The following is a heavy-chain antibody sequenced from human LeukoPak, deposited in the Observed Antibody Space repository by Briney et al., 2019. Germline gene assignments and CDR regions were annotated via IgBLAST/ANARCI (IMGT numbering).Heavy chain of an antibody. CDR1: GGSISSYY. J-gene: IGHJ6*03. CDR3: ARGRGYCSGGSCYSGYYYYYMDV. D-gene: IGHD2-15*01. Sequence: PLETLSLTCSVSGGSISSYYWSWIRQPPGKGLEWIGEINHSGSTNYNPSLKSRVTISVDTSKNQFSLKLSSVTAADTAVYYCARGRGYCSGGSCYSGYYYYYMDVWGKGTTVTVSS. V-gene: IGHV4-34*01. CDR2: INHSGST.